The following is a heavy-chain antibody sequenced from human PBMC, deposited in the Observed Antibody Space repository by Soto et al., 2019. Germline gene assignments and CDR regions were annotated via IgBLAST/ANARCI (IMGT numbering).Heavy chain of an antibody. CDR3: ARADYGDYGVWAFDI. D-gene: IGHD4-17*01. CDR2: IYSGGST. V-gene: IGHV3-66*01. CDR1: GFTVSSNY. Sequence: EVQLVESGGGLVQPGGSLRLSCAASGFTVSSNYMSWVRQAPGKGLEWGSVIYSGGSTYYADSVKGRFTISRDNSKNTLYLQMNSLRAEDTAVYYCARADYGDYGVWAFDIWGQGTMVTVSS. J-gene: IGHJ3*02.